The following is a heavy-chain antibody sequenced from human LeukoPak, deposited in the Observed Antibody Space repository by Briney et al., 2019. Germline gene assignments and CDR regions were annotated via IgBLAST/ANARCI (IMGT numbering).Heavy chain of an antibody. J-gene: IGHJ5*02. CDR1: GGTFSSYA. Sequence: GASVKVSCKASGGTFSSYAISWVRQAPGQGLEWMGWISAYNGNTNYAQKLQGRVTMTTDTSTSTAYMELRSLRSDDTAVYYCARVQGARSSSWYWFDPWGQGTLVTVSS. CDR2: ISAYNGNT. V-gene: IGHV1-18*01. D-gene: IGHD6-13*01. CDR3: ARVQGARSSSWYWFDP.